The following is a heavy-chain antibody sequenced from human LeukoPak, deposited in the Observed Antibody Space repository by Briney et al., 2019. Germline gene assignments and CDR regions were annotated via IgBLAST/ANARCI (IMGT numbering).Heavy chain of an antibody. V-gene: IGHV3-30*18. D-gene: IGHD3-16*02. Sequence: GGSLRLSCAASGFNFSSYGMHWVRQAPGKGLEWVAVISYDGSNKYYADSVKGRFTISRDNSKNTLYLQMNSLRAEDTAVYYCAKDRGRLGELSSYWGQGTLVTASS. CDR2: ISYDGSNK. CDR3: AKDRGRLGELSSY. CDR1: GFNFSSYG. J-gene: IGHJ4*02.